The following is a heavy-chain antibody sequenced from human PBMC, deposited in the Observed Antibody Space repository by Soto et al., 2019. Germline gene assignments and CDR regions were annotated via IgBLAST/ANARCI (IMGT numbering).Heavy chain of an antibody. V-gene: IGHV3-7*03. CDR3: VRFSILVSGRGRGAFFDS. J-gene: IGHJ4*02. Sequence: GGSLRLSCAASGFTFSNYWMSWVRQVPGKGLAWVSNIKEDGSEKYYVDSVKGRFTISRDNAKNSVHLQMNSLRDEDTAVYYCVRFSILVSGRGRGAFFDSWGQGTPVTLS. CDR2: IKEDGSEK. D-gene: IGHD6-19*01. CDR1: GFTFSNYW.